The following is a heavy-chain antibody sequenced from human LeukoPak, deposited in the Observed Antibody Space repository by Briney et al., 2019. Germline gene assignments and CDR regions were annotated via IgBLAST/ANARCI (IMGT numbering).Heavy chain of an antibody. V-gene: IGHV3-30-3*01. CDR1: GFTFSSYA. Sequence: GGSLRLSCAASGFTFSSYAMPWVRQGPGKGLEWVAVISYDGSNKYYADSVKGRFTISRDNSKNTLYLQMNSLRAEDTAVYYCAAALTPFDAFDIWGQGTMVTVSS. J-gene: IGHJ3*02. D-gene: IGHD6-13*01. CDR2: ISYDGSNK. CDR3: AAALTPFDAFDI.